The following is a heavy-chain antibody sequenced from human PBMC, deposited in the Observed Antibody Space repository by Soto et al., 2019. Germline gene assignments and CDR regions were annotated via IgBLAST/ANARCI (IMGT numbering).Heavy chain of an antibody. J-gene: IGHJ6*02. CDR2: IRSKANSYAT. V-gene: IGHV3-73*01. CDR1: GFTFSGSA. D-gene: IGHD6-13*01. Sequence: GGSLRLSCAASGFTFSGSAMHWVRQASGKGLEWVGRIRSKANSYATAYAASVKGRFTISRDDSKNTAYLQMNSLKTEDTAVYYCTRPGLAAAAEAPGDYYYGMDVWGQGTTVTVSS. CDR3: TRPGLAAAAEAPGDYYYGMDV.